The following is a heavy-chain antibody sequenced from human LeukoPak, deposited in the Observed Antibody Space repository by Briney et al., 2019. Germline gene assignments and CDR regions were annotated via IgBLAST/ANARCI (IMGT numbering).Heavy chain of an antibody. V-gene: IGHV1-2*02. J-gene: IGHJ4*02. Sequence: ASVKVSCKASGYTFTGYYMHWVRQAPGQGLEWMGWINPNSGGTNYAQKFQGRVTITADESTSTAYMELSSLRSEDTAVYYCARDSKDGLSFDYWGQGTLVTVSS. CDR2: INPNSGGT. CDR1: GYTFTGYY. CDR3: ARDSKDGLSFDY. D-gene: IGHD3-16*01.